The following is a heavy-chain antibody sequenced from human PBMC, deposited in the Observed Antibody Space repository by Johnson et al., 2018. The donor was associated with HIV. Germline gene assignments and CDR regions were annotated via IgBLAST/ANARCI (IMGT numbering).Heavy chain of an antibody. CDR2: INWNGGRT. V-gene: IGHV3-20*04. Sequence: VQLVESGGGVVPPGGSLRLSCAASGFTFDDHGMSWVRQAPGKGLEWVSGINWNGGRTGYADSVKGRFTISRDNAKNSLYLQMNSLRAEDTALYYCARVVVVIAIGGTDAFDIWGQGTMVTVSS. J-gene: IGHJ3*02. CDR3: ARVVVVIAIGGTDAFDI. CDR1: GFTFDDHG. D-gene: IGHD2-21*01.